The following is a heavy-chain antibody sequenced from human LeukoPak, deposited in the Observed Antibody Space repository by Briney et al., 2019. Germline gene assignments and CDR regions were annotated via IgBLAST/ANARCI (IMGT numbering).Heavy chain of an antibody. V-gene: IGHV3-15*01. CDR2: IKSKTDGGTT. J-gene: IGHJ4*02. CDR3: TTARKSYYYDSSGYYRFDY. CDR1: GFTFSNAW. D-gene: IGHD3-22*01. Sequence: GGSLRLSCAPSGFTFSNAWMSWVRQAPGKGLEWVGRIKSKTDGGTTDYAAPVKGRFTISRDDSKNTLYLQMNSLKTEDTAVYYCTTARKSYYYDSSGYYRFDYWGQGTLVTVSS.